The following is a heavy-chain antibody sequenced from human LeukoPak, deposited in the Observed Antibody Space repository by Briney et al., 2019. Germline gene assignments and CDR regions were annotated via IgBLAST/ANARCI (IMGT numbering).Heavy chain of an antibody. CDR3: ARAKYYDCSSGYMTYYSDS. Sequence: PSETLSLTCTVSGASISSNNYYWGWIRDAPGKGLEWIGAVYYSGSTDYNPSLKSRFTISGDSSKTQFSLYLSSVTAADTVLYYCARAKYYDCSSGYMTYYSDSWGQGALVTVSS. CDR1: GASISSNNYY. J-gene: IGHJ4*02. D-gene: IGHD3-3*01. CDR2: VYYSGST. V-gene: IGHV4-39*07.